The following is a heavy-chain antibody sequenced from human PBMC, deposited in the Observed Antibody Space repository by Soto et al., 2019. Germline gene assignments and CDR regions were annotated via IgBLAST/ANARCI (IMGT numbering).Heavy chain of an antibody. CDR1: GYTFSSYG. J-gene: IGHJ4*02. D-gene: IGHD3-22*01. CDR3: GRSGEMYYFDNSGYFYFEH. V-gene: IGHV1-18*04. Sequence: QVQLVQSGAEVKKPGASVKVSCKASGYTFSSYGISWARQAPGQGLEWMGWISIYKNTTKYAQNFQGRVSMSADTSTSTAYMELRSLRSDDTAVYYCGRSGEMYYFDNSGYFYFEHWGQGTLVTVSS. CDR2: ISIYKNTT.